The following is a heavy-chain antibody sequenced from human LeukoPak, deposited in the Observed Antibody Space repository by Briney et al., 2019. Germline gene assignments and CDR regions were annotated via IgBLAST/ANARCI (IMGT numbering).Heavy chain of an antibody. J-gene: IGHJ4*02. CDR1: GFPFSDYA. CDR2: ISYDGRGN. Sequence: GRSLRLSCAASGFPFSDYAMHWVRQAPGKGLEWVAVISYDGRGNDYAASVKGRFTISRDNSRNTLYLQMDSLRTEDAALYFCVRETGNTNYFDYWGQGAWVTVSS. D-gene: IGHD1-1*01. CDR3: VRETGNTNYFDY. V-gene: IGHV3-30*03.